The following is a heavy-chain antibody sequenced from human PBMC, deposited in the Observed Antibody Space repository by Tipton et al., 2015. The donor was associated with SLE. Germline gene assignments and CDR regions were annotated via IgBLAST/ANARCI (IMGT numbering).Heavy chain of an antibody. V-gene: IGHV3-74*01. CDR2: INSDGSST. D-gene: IGHD6-13*01. Sequence: SLRLSCAASGFTFSSYWMHWVRQAPGKGLVWVSRINSDGSSTSYADSVKGRFTISRDNAKNTLYLQMNSLRAEDTAVYYCARVSSSLPGPDYWGQGTLVTVSS. CDR1: GFTFSSYW. CDR3: ARVSSSLPGPDY. J-gene: IGHJ4*02.